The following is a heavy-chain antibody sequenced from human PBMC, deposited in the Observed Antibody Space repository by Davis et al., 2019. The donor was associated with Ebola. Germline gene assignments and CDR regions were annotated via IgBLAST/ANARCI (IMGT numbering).Heavy chain of an antibody. CDR2: LYYSWSA. Sequence: PSETLSLTCTVSGGSIGSGDYYWTWIRQPPGKGLEWIGYLYYSWSAYYNPSLRSRVTISIDTSKNQFSLELSSVTAADTAVYYCARGHISMVRGASNWFDPWGQGTLVTVSS. V-gene: IGHV4-30-4*01. CDR1: GGSIGSGDYY. CDR3: ARGHISMVRGASNWFDP. J-gene: IGHJ5*02. D-gene: IGHD3-10*01.